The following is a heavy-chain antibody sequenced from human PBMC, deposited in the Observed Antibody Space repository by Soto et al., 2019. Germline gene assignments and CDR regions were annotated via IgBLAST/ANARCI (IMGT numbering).Heavy chain of an antibody. Sequence: ASVKVSCKASGYTFTSYAMHWVRQAPGQRLEWMGWINAGNGNTKYSQKFQGRVTITRDTSASTAYMELSSLRSEDTAVYYCARDKVAARPRTYYYYYMDVWGKGTTVTVSS. CDR3: ARDKVAARPRTYYYYYMDV. CDR1: GYTFTSYA. CDR2: INAGNGNT. D-gene: IGHD6-6*01. J-gene: IGHJ6*03. V-gene: IGHV1-3*01.